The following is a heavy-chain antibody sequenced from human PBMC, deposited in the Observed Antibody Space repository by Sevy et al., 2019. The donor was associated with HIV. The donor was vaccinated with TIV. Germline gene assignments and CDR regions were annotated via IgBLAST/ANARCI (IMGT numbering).Heavy chain of an antibody. CDR3: ARDRVGYGGNSIDY. Sequence: ASVKVSCKASGYPFSSYGISWVRQAPGQGLEWMGWISADSGNSNYPQNLQGRVTMTTDTSMSTAYMELRSLRFDDTAVYYCARDRVGYGGNSIDYWGQGTLVTVSS. J-gene: IGHJ4*02. CDR2: ISADSGNS. D-gene: IGHD2-21*02. CDR1: GYPFSSYG. V-gene: IGHV1-18*01.